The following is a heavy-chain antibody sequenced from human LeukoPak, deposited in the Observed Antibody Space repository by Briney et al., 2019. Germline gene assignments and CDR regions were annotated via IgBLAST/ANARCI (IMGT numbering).Heavy chain of an antibody. CDR3: ARSTFSSNWDL. V-gene: IGHV4-59*08. CDR2: MYYSGSA. J-gene: IGHJ4*02. CDR1: GGSITDYY. Sequence: PAETLSLTCTVSGGSITDYYWSWIRHSSGKGLEWIGYMYYSGSAYYSPSLKTRVTISVDTSKNQFSLKLTSVTAADTAVYYCARSTFSSNWDLWGQGTLVTVSS. D-gene: IGHD6-13*01.